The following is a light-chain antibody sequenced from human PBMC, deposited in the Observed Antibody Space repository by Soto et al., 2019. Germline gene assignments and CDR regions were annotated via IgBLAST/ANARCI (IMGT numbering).Light chain of an antibody. V-gene: IGKV3-20*01. Sequence: EIVLTQSPGTLSLSPGERATLSCRASQSVSSNYLAWYQHKPGQAPRLLICGTSTRATGIPDRFSGSGSGTDFTLTISRLEPEDSAVYYCQQYGSSPLFTFGQGTKLELK. CDR3: QQYGSSPLFT. J-gene: IGKJ2*01. CDR2: GTS. CDR1: QSVSSNY.